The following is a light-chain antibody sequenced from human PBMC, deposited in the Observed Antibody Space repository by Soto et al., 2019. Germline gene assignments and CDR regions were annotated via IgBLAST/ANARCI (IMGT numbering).Light chain of an antibody. CDR3: QQYYSTPQT. Sequence: DIVMTQSPDSLAVSLGERATINCKSSQSVLYSSNNENYLAWYQQKPGQPPKLLMYWASTRESGVPDRFSGSGSGTDFTLTISSLQAEDVAVYYCQQYYSTPQTFGQGTKLEIK. J-gene: IGKJ1*01. CDR2: WAS. CDR1: QSVLYSSNNENY. V-gene: IGKV4-1*01.